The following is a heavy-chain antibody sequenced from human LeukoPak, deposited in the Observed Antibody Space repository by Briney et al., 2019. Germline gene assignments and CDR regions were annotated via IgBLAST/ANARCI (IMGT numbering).Heavy chain of an antibody. CDR1: GYTFTSYD. Sequence: ASVKVSCKASGYTFTSYDINWVRQATGQGLEWMGWMNPNSGNTGYAQKFQGRVTITRNTSISTAYMELSSLRLEDTAVYYCARGAVGATFDWFDPWGQGTLVTVSS. CDR3: ARGAVGATFDWFDP. V-gene: IGHV1-8*03. J-gene: IGHJ5*02. CDR2: MNPNSGNT. D-gene: IGHD1-26*01.